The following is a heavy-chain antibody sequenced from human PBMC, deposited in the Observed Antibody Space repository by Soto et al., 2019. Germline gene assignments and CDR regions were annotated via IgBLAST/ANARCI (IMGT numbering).Heavy chain of an antibody. D-gene: IGHD3-10*01. CDR3: ARGSVVLLWFGEAGVDAFDI. CDR2: IYYSGST. J-gene: IGHJ3*02. V-gene: IGHV4-30-4*01. Sequence: PSETLSLTCTVSGGSISSGDYYWSWIRQPPGKGLEWIGYIYYSGSTYYNPSLKSRVTISVDTSKNQFSLKLSSVTAADTAVYYCARGSVVLLWFGEAGVDAFDIWGQGTMVTVSS. CDR1: GGSISSGDYY.